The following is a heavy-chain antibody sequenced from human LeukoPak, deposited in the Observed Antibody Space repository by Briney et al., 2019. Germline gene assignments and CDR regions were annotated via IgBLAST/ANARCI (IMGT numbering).Heavy chain of an antibody. V-gene: IGHV5-51*01. D-gene: IGHD6-19*01. CDR1: GYSFTTYW. CDR2: IFPGGSDT. CDR3: ARHDTNGWHYFDY. Sequence: GESLKISCTGSGYSFTTYWIGWVRQMPGKGLEWMGIIFPGGSDTRYSPSFQGQVTISADKSINTAYLQWSSLKASDTAMYYCARHDTNGWHYFDYWGQGTLVTVSS. J-gene: IGHJ4*02.